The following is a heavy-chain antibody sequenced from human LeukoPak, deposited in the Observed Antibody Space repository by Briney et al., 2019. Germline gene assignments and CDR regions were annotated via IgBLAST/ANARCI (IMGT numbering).Heavy chain of an antibody. J-gene: IGHJ5*02. Sequence: QPGGSLRLSCGASGFTFSSYAMSWVRQAPGKGLEWVSAIGGSGGSTYYTDSVKGRFTISRDNSKDTLYLQMNSLRAEDTAVYYCAKDRTSGIVVVSPGTPWGQGTLVTVSS. D-gene: IGHD2-21*01. CDR2: IGGSGGST. CDR1: GFTFSSYA. V-gene: IGHV3-23*01. CDR3: AKDRTSGIVVVSPGTP.